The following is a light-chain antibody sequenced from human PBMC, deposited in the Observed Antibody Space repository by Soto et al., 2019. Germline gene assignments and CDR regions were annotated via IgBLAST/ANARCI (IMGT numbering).Light chain of an antibody. J-gene: IGKJ1*01. Sequence: ILLTQSPCTLSLSPGERATLSCRASQSVSSNYLAWYQQKPGQAPRLLIYGASSRTTGIPDRFSGSGSGKDFPLPIPNLEPEDFEVFYCVRFGGSPWKCAHGTKVDIK. CDR3: VRFGGSPWK. CDR1: QSVSSNY. CDR2: GAS. V-gene: IGKV3-20*01.